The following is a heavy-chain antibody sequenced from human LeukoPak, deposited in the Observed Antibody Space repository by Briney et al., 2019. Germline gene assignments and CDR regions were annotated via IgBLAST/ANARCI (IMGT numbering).Heavy chain of an antibody. CDR2: ISSSSSTI. D-gene: IGHD3-22*01. CDR1: GFTFSSYS. V-gene: IGHV3-48*02. Sequence: QAGGSLRLSCAASGFTFSSYSMNWVRQAPGKGLEWASYISSSSSTIYYADSVKGRFTISRDNAKNSLYLQMNSLRDEDTAVYYCARDRPLYYYDSSGYDYWGQGTLVTVSS. CDR3: ARDRPLYYYDSSGYDY. J-gene: IGHJ4*02.